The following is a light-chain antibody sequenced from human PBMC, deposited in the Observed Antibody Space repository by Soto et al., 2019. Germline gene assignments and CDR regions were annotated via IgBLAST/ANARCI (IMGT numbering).Light chain of an antibody. CDR2: GAS. CDR3: QQYVSSPWA. Sequence: EIVLAQSPGTLSLSPGERATLSCRASQSVTNSFLAWYQQKPGQAPRLLIYGASRRATGIPDRFTGSGSGKDFTLTLSRLEAGDFAVYYCQQYVSSPWAFGQGTKVEI. CDR1: QSVTNSF. J-gene: IGKJ1*01. V-gene: IGKV3-20*01.